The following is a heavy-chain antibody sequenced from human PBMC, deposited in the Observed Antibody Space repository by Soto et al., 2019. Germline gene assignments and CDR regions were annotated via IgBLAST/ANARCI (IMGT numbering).Heavy chain of an antibody. CDR3: ARSGRYCISTSGYEHAFDY. D-gene: IGHD2-2*01. Sequence: GGSLRLSCAASGFTFSSYAMHWVRQAPGKGLEWVAVISYDGSNKYYADSVKGRFTISRDNSKNTLYLQMNSLRAEDTAVYYWARSGRYCISTSGYEHAFDYWGQGT. CDR1: GFTFSSYA. V-gene: IGHV3-30-3*01. CDR2: ISYDGSNK. J-gene: IGHJ4*02.